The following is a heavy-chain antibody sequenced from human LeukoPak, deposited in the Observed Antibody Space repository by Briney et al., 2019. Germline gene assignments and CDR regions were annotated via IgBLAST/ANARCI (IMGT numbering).Heavy chain of an antibody. D-gene: IGHD3-10*01. CDR2: ISWSSGSI. CDR1: GFTFDDFA. Sequence: SLRPPWAASGFTFDDFAMHLVRQAPGKGLGWVSGISWSSGSIGYADSVKGRFTISRDNAKNSLYLQMNSLRAEDTALYYCAKGRYGSGSFFDYWGQGTLVTVSS. J-gene: IGHJ4*02. CDR3: AKGRYGSGSFFDY. V-gene: IGHV3-9*01.